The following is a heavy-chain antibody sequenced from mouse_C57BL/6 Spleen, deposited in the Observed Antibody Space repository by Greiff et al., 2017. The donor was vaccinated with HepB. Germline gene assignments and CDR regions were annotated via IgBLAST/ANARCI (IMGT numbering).Heavy chain of an antibody. Sequence: VMLVESGPGLVQPSQSLSITCTVPGFSLTSYGVHWVRQSPGKGLEWLGVIWSGGSTDYNAAFISRLSISKDNSKSQVFFKMNSLQADDTAIYYCARNERVYYYGTSFAYWGQGTRVTVSA. CDR2: IWSGGST. V-gene: IGHV2-2*01. J-gene: IGHJ3*01. CDR1: GFSLTSYG. D-gene: IGHD1-1*01. CDR3: ARNERVYYYGTSFAY.